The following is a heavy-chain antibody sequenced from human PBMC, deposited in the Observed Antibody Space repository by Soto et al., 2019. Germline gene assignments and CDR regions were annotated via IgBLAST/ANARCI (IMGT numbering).Heavy chain of an antibody. CDR2: IYWDDDK. V-gene: IGHV2-5*02. D-gene: IGHD3-22*01. J-gene: IGHJ4*02. Sequence: QITLKESGPPLVKPTRTLTLTCTFSGFSLTTRGVSVGWIRQPPGKALEWLALIYWDDDKDYNPFLRGRLPITKDTSTHQVVLTMTNMDPVDTAPYYCAHILYFDATSYHFGVAEYWGRGSLVTVSS. CDR3: AHILYFDATSYHFGVAEY. CDR1: GFSLTTRGVS.